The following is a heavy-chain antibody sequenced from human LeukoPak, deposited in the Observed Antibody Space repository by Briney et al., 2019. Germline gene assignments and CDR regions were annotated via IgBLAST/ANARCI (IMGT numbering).Heavy chain of an antibody. CDR2: IYPGDSDT. Sequence: GESLKISCKGSGYSFTSYWIGWVRQMPGKGLEWMGIIYPGDSDTRYSPSFQGQVTISADKSISTAYLQWSSLKASDTAMYYCASSARPTGYYYYYMDVWGKGTTVTVSS. CDR1: GYSFTSYW. J-gene: IGHJ6*03. V-gene: IGHV5-51*01. CDR3: ASSARPTGYYYYYMDV. D-gene: IGHD3-9*01.